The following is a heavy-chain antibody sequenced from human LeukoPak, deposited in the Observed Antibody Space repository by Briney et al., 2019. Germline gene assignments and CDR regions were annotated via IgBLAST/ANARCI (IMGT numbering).Heavy chain of an antibody. CDR3: ARPTGYSTSWFDY. V-gene: IGHV1-69*02. CDR2: IIPILGIT. D-gene: IGHD6-13*01. J-gene: IGHJ4*02. CDR1: GGTFSSYS. Sequence: SVKVSCKASGGTFSSYSISWVRQAPGQGLEWMGRIIPILGITNYAQKFQGRVTITADKSTSTAYMDLSSLRSEDTAVYYCARPTGYSTSWFDYWGQGTLVTVSS.